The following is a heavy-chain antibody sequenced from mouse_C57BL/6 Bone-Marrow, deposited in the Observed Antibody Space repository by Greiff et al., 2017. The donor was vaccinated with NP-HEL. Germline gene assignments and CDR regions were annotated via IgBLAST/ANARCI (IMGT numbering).Heavy chain of an antibody. Sequence: DVKLQESGGGLVQPGGSLSLSCAASGFTFTDYYMSWVRQPPGKALEWLGFIRNKANGYTTEYSASVKGRFTISRDNSQSILYLQMNALRAEDSATYYCARSIYYDYADDPVYAMDYWGQGTSVTVSS. D-gene: IGHD2-4*01. CDR2: IRNKANGYTT. J-gene: IGHJ4*01. V-gene: IGHV7-3*01. CDR1: GFTFTDYY. CDR3: ARSIYYDYADDPVYAMDY.